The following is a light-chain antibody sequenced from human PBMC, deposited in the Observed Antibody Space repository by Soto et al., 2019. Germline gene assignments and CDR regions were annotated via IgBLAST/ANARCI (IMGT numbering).Light chain of an antibody. V-gene: IGKV1-33*01. CDR2: DAS. CDR3: QHFASLPYT. CDR1: QDISNQ. Sequence: DIQLAQSPSSLSAFIGDRVTVTRQASQDISNQLNWYRQPPGKAPQLLIYDASTLERGVPSRFSGSGFGTDFTFTINSLEPEDAATYYCQHFASLPYTFGQGTKLEI. J-gene: IGKJ2*01.